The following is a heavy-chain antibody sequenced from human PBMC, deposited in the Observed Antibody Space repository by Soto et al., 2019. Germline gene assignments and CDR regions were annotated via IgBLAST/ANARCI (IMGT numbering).Heavy chain of an antibody. CDR3: VRDYYDTSGYPNTFDM. J-gene: IGHJ3*02. V-gene: IGHV3-21*01. D-gene: IGHD3-22*01. CDR2: IGSRTSDI. CDR1: GFTLIRHT. Sequence: WGSLRLSCAASGFTLIRHTMSLFRHSPWKGLEWVSFIGSRTSDIYYADSVKGRFTISRDNAKNSPYLDLTRLRAEDTAVYFCVRDYYDTSGYPNTFDMWGQGTMVTVSS.